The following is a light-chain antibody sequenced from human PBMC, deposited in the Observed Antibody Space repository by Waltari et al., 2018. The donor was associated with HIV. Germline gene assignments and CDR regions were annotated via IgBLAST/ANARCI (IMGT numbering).Light chain of an antibody. Sequence: GDRVTITCRASQNISNFLNWYQMKPGKAPKLLTRAASSLHSGVSSRFTGSGSVTDFTLTISSLQREDFASYSCQQSYSTPPTFGGGTKVEIK. CDR2: AAS. J-gene: IGKJ4*01. CDR1: QNISNF. V-gene: IGKV1-39*01. CDR3: QQSYSTPPT.